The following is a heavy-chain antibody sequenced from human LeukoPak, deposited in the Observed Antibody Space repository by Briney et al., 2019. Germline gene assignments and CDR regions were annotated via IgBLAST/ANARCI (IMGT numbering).Heavy chain of an antibody. D-gene: IGHD3-10*01. V-gene: IGHV3-23*01. J-gene: IGHJ4*02. CDR3: AKDMAAYYYASGNIDY. Sequence: PGGSLRLSCAASGFTFSTYGMNWVRQAPGKGLEWVSGINSSGGRTFYADSVKGRFTISRDNSKNSLYLQMNSLRAEDTALYYCAKDMAAYYYASGNIDYWGQGTLVTVSS. CDR1: GFTFSTYG. CDR2: INSSGGRT.